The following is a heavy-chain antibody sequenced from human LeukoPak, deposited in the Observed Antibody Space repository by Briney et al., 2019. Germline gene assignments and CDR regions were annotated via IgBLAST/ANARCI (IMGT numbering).Heavy chain of an antibody. Sequence: GGSLRLSCAASGFTFRDYYMSWIRQAPGKGLEWVSYISSSGSTIYYADSAKGRFTVSRDNAKNSLYLQMNSLRAEDTAVYYCARERAAATDYWGQGTLVTVSS. V-gene: IGHV3-11*01. CDR2: ISSSGSTI. J-gene: IGHJ4*02. D-gene: IGHD6-13*01. CDR1: GFTFRDYY. CDR3: ARERAAATDY.